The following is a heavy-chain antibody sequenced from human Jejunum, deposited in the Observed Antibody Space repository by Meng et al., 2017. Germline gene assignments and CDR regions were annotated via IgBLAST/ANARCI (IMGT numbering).Heavy chain of an antibody. D-gene: IGHD6-13*01. CDR3: AADGQQLGSYWFDD. CDR2: IYYSGSN. Sequence: QQSVSEMFNPPPTLSHPRMCVRVYVSSSGYNWSCIRHHQGKVLEWIGYIYYSGSNHYNPSLKRRVSMIVDTNNHQFSLHMNSVTDADTAVYYCAADGQQLGSYWFDDWGQGTLVTVSS. J-gene: IGHJ5*02. CDR1: VYVSSSGYN. V-gene: IGHV4-31*03.